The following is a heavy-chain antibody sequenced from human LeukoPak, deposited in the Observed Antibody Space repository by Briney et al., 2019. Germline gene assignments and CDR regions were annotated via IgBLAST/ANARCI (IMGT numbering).Heavy chain of an antibody. CDR3: ARSISGDSSGYYYVRSLGFDP. CDR1: GFTFSSYS. CDR2: ISSSSTI. Sequence: GGSLRLSCAASGFTFSSYSMNWVRQAPGKGLEWVSYISSSSTIYYADSVKGRFTISRDNAKNSLYLQMNSLRDEDTAVYYCARSISGDSSGYYYVRSLGFDPWGQGTLVTVSS. D-gene: IGHD3-22*01. J-gene: IGHJ5*02. V-gene: IGHV3-48*02.